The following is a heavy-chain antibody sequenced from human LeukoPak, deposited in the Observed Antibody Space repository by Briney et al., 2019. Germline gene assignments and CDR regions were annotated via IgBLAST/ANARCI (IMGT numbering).Heavy chain of an antibody. CDR2: ISYDGSNK. J-gene: IGHJ4*02. CDR3: ARVDGHSSGYRPFDY. D-gene: IGHD3-22*01. CDR1: GFTFSSYD. Sequence: GGSLRLSCAASGFTFSSYDMHWVRRAPGKGLEWVAVISYDGSNKYYADSVKGRFTISRDNSKNTVYVQMNSLRAEDTAVYYCARVDGHSSGYRPFDYWGQGTLVTVSS. V-gene: IGHV3-30*03.